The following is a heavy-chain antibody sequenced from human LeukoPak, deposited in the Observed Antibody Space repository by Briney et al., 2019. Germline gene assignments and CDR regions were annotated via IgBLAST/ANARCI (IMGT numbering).Heavy chain of an antibody. V-gene: IGHV4-4*09. CDR2: IYTSGST. D-gene: IGHD3-22*01. J-gene: IGHJ4*02. CDR1: GGSISSYY. Sequence: PSETLSLTCTVSGGSISSYYWSWIRQPPGKGLEWIGYIYTSGSTNYNPSLKSRVTISVDTSKNQFSLKLSSVTAADTAVYYCARHEDYYDGMESWGQGTLVTVSS. CDR3: ARHEDYYDGMES.